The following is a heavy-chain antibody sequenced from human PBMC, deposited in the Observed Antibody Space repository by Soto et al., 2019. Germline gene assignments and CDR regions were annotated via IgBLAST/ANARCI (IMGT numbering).Heavy chain of an antibody. CDR1: GSTFSSYV. J-gene: IGHJ4*02. V-gene: IGHV3-30*18. D-gene: IGHD4-17*01. Sequence: GGSLRLSCAASGSTFSSYVMHWVRQAPGKGLEWVAVISYDGSNKYYADSVKGRFTISRDNSKNTLYLQMNSLRAEDTAVYYCAKHLYGDQYYFDYWGQGTLVTVSS. CDR2: ISYDGSNK. CDR3: AKHLYGDQYYFDY.